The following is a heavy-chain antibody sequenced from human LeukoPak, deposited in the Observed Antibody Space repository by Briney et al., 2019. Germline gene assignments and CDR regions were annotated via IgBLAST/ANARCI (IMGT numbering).Heavy chain of an antibody. CDR1: GFTFSSYG. CDR2: IWYDGSNT. Sequence: GGSLRLSCAASGFTFSSYGIHWVRQAPGKGLEWVAVIWYDGSNTYYADSVKGRFTISRDNSKNTLYLQMNTLRAEDTAVYYCAREQGDSYAPDNWGQGTLVTVSS. CDR3: AREQGDSYAPDN. J-gene: IGHJ4*02. V-gene: IGHV3-33*01. D-gene: IGHD3-16*01.